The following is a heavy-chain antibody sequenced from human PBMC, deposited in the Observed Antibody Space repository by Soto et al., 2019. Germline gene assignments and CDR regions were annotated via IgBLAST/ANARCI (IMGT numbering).Heavy chain of an antibody. J-gene: IGHJ6*02. CDR2: ISYDGSNK. Sequence: GGSLRLSCAASGFTFSSYGMHWVRQAPGKGLEWVAVISYDGSNKYYADSVKGRFTISRDNSKNTLYLQMNSLRAEDTAVYYCASLVGATKYYYYGMDVWGQGTTVTVSS. V-gene: IGHV3-30*03. CDR3: ASLVGATKYYYYGMDV. D-gene: IGHD1-26*01. CDR1: GFTFSSYG.